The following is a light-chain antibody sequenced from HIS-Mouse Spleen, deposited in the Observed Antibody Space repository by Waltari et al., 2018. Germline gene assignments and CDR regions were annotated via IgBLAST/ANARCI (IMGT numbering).Light chain of an antibody. J-gene: IGKJ2*01. Sequence: EIVLTQSPGTLSLSPGERATLSCRASQSVSSSYLAWYQQKPGQAPRLLIYGASSRATGIPDRFSGSGSGTDFTLTISRLEPEDFAVYYCQQYGSSPLAPLVTFGQGTKLEIK. CDR1: QSVSSSY. CDR3: QQYGSSPLAPLVT. CDR2: GAS. V-gene: IGKV3-20*01.